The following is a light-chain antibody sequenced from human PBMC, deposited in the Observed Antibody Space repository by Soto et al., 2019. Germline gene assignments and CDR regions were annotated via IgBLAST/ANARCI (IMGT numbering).Light chain of an antibody. J-gene: IGKJ2*01. CDR2: GAS. Sequence: DIQVTQSPVSLSASVGDRVTITCRTSQGISTYLNWYQQKAGDAHRLLISGASDLENGVPSRFSGSGSGADFTLTINSLRPEAFPTYYCQQAYIKPYTFGQGTKFEI. V-gene: IGKV1-39*01. CDR1: QGISTY. CDR3: QQAYIKPYT.